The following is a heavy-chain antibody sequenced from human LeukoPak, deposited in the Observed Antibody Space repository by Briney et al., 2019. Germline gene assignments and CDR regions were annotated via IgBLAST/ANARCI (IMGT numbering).Heavy chain of an antibody. CDR3: ARHSLPGTTPFDY. Sequence: SVKDSCKASGYTFLHYYIHGVRQAPGKGLDWVGIINPSGCSPTYAQKFQGRVSMTRDTSTSTVYMELSSLESDDTALYYCARHSLPGTTPFDYWGQGTLVTVSS. V-gene: IGHV1-46*01. D-gene: IGHD1-1*01. CDR1: GYTFLHYY. CDR2: INPSGCSP. J-gene: IGHJ4*02.